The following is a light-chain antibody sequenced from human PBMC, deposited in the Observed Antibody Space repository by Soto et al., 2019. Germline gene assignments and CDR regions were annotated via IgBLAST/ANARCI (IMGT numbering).Light chain of an antibody. V-gene: IGLV2-14*01. CDR2: EVS. CDR1: SSGIRDYNY. CDR3: SSKSPAF. Sequence: QSGLTHPASMSGSLGQSITISCTGTSSGIRDYNYVSWYQQLPGNAPKLIMYEVSNRPSGISNRFSGSKSGNTASLTISGLQAEDEADYYCSSKSPAFFGTGTKVTVL. J-gene: IGLJ1*01.